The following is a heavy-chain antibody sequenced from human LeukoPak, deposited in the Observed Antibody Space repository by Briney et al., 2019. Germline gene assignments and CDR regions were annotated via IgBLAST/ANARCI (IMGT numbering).Heavy chain of an antibody. CDR1: GGSISSYY. CDR2: IYTSGST. V-gene: IGHV4-4*07. Sequence: PSETLSLTCTVSGGSISSYYWSWIRQPAGKGLEWIGRIYTSGSTNYNPSLKSRVTMSVDTSKNQCSLKLSSVTAADTAVYYCARDLSRMYYYDSSGYYIPPTHAFDIWGQGTMVTVSS. D-gene: IGHD3-22*01. CDR3: ARDLSRMYYYDSSGYYIPPTHAFDI. J-gene: IGHJ3*02.